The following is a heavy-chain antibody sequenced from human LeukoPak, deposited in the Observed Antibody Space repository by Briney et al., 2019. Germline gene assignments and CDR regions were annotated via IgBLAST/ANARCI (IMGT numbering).Heavy chain of an antibody. CDR3: ARVGNTVTHFDY. Sequence: GGSLRLSCAASGFTFGNYWMSWVRQAPGKGLEWVANIKQDGSEKYYMDSVKGRFTISRDNAKNSLFLQMNNLRAEDTAVYYCARVGNTVTHFDYWGQGTLVTVSS. CDR1: GFTFGNYW. D-gene: IGHD4-11*01. V-gene: IGHV3-7*01. J-gene: IGHJ4*02. CDR2: IKQDGSEK.